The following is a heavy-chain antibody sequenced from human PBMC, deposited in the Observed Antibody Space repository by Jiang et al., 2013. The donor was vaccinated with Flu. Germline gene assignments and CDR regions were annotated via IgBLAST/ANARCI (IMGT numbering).Heavy chain of an antibody. CDR3: ARVNWNSYYFDY. V-gene: IGHV1-2*02. J-gene: IGHJ4*02. CDR2: INPNSGGT. D-gene: IGHD1-7*01. Sequence: PGQGLEWMGWINPNSGGTNYAQKFQGRVTMTRDTSISTAYMELSRLRSDDTAVYYCARVNWNSYYFDYWGQGTLVTVSS.